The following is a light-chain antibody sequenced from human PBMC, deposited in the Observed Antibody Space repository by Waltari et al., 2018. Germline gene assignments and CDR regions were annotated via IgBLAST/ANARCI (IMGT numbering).Light chain of an antibody. CDR2: GAS. CDR3: QQYGSSPRT. V-gene: IGKV3-20*01. CDR1: QSVSSSY. Sequence: EIVLTQSPGTLSLPPGERATLPCRASQSVSSSYLAWYQQKPGQAPRLLIYGASSRATGIPDRFSGSGSGTDFTLTISRLEPEDLAVYYCQQYGSSPRTFGPGTKVDIK. J-gene: IGKJ3*01.